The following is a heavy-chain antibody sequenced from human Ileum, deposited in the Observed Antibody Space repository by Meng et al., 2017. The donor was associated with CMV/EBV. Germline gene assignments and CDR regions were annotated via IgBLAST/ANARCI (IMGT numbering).Heavy chain of an antibody. J-gene: IGHJ3*02. V-gene: IGHV3-74*01. CDR2: INGHGTIT. D-gene: IGHD2-21*01. CDR3: VRDRGFPDSFDI. CDR1: GFMFSPFY. Sequence: EVQLVESGGGLVQPGGSLRLSCAASGFMFSPFYMHWVRQAPGKGPVWVSYINGHGTITTYADSVKGRFTISRDNAKNTLYLQMNNLRVDDTAVYYCVRDRGFPDSFDIWGQGTMVTVSS.